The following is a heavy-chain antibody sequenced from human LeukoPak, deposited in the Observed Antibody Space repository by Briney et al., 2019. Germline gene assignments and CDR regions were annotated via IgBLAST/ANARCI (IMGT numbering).Heavy chain of an antibody. CDR1: GFTFSSHW. D-gene: IGHD3-10*01. V-gene: IGHV3-74*01. CDR2: INSDGSIV. CDR3: ARDRAMVRGVIEN. J-gene: IGHJ4*02. Sequence: GGSLRLSCAASGFTFSSHWMHWVRQAPGKGLVWVSRINSDGSIVNYADSVQGRFTISRDNAKNTLYLQMNSLRAEDTAVYYCARDRAMVRGVIENWGQGTLVTVSS.